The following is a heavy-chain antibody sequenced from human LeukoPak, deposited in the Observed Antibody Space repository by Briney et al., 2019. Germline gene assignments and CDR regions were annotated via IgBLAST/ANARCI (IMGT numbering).Heavy chain of an antibody. Sequence: GGSLRLSCAASGSTFSNYAMSWVRQAPGKGLEWISAITASGGDTFHADSVKGRFTISRDNSKSTLYLQMNSLRAEDTATYFCAKGTSSSRPYYFDYWGQGTLVAVSS. D-gene: IGHD6-6*01. V-gene: IGHV3-23*01. CDR1: GSTFSNYA. J-gene: IGHJ4*02. CDR2: ITASGGDT. CDR3: AKGTSSSRPYYFDY.